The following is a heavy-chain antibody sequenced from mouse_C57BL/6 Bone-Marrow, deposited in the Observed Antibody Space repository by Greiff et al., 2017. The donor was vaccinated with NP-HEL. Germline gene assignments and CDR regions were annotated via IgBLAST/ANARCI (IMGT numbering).Heavy chain of an antibody. Sequence: EVQLKESGPELVKPGASVKISCKASGYSFTGYYMNWVKQSPEKSLEWIGEINPSTGGTTYNQKFKAKATLTVDKSSSTAYMQLKSLTSEDSAVYYCAREAYWGQGTLVTVSA. CDR2: INPSTGGT. J-gene: IGHJ3*01. CDR1: GYSFTGYY. V-gene: IGHV1-42*01. CDR3: AREAY.